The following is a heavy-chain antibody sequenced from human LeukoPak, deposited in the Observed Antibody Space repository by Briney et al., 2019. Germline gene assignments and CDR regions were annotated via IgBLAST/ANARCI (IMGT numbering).Heavy chain of an antibody. CDR3: AKLIAVAGTPSGEDY. CDR1: GFTFSSYA. D-gene: IGHD6-19*01. V-gene: IGHV3-23*01. CDR2: ISGSGGST. J-gene: IGHJ4*02. Sequence: GGSLRLSCAASGFTFSSYAMSWVRQAPGKGLEWVSAISGSGGSTYYADSVKGRFTISRDNSRNTLYLQMNSLRAEDTAVYYCAKLIAVAGTPSGEDYWGQGTLVTVSS.